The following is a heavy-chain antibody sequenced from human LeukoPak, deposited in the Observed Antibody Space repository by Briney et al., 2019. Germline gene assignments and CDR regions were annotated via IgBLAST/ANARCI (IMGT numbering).Heavy chain of an antibody. V-gene: IGHV4-59*01. CDR3: AKDHETTGVLRFLPNAFDI. CDR1: GGSISTYY. D-gene: IGHD3-3*01. J-gene: IGHJ3*02. CDR2: ISYTVTS. Sequence: PSETLSLTCTVSGGSISTYYWSWIRQPPGKGLEWIGYISYTVTSNYNPSLKSRVTISVDTSKNQFSLKLSSVTAADTAVYYCAKDHETTGVLRFLPNAFDIWGQGTMVTVSS.